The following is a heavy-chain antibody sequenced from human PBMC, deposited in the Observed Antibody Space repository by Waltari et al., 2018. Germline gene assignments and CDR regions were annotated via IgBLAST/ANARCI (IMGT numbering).Heavy chain of an antibody. CDR2: INPKNGDT. V-gene: IGHV1-2*02. Sequence: QVQLVQSGTEVKKPGASVRVSCQASGSTLRDYHLHWVRQTPGQGFEWMGWINPKNGDTSYAQNFLGRVTMTRDTSINTAYMDLSGLRSDDAAVFYCARDPGPIVGAPDFWGQGTLVTVSS. J-gene: IGHJ4*02. CDR3: ARDPGPIVGAPDF. D-gene: IGHD1-26*01. CDR1: GSTLRDYH.